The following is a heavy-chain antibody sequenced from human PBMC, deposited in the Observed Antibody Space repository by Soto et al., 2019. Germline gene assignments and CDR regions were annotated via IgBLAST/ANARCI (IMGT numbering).Heavy chain of an antibody. Sequence: QVQLQESGPGLVKPSETLSLTCTVSGDSISNYYWTWIRQPPGKGLEWIGYIYYSGTTNYNPSLKRRGPISVDTAKNQFSLKLSSVTAADTAVYYCASQLITWGQGTLVTVSS. J-gene: IGHJ4*02. V-gene: IGHV4-59*08. CDR2: IYYSGTT. CDR3: ASQLIT. CDR1: GDSISNYY.